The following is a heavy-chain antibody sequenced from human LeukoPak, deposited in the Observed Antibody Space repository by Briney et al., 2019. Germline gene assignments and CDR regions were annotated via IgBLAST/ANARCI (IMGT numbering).Heavy chain of an antibody. Sequence: SETLSLTCAVYGGSFSGYYWSWIRQPPGKGLEWIGEINHSGSTNYNPSLKSRVTISVDTSKNQFSLKLSSVTAADTAVYYCARARGEVFGVVIPSYYYYGMDVWGQGTTVTVSS. J-gene: IGHJ6*02. D-gene: IGHD3-3*01. CDR1: GGSFSGYY. V-gene: IGHV4-34*01. CDR3: ARARGEVFGVVIPSYYYYGMDV. CDR2: INHSGST.